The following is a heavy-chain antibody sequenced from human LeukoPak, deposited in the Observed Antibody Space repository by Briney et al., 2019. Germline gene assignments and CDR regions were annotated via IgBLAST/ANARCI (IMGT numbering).Heavy chain of an antibody. CDR1: GGSISSYY. V-gene: IGHV4-4*07. CDR2: IYTSGST. Sequence: SETLSLTCTVSGGSISSYYWNWIRQPAGKGLEWIGRIYTSGSTNYNPSLKSRVTMSIDTSKNQFSLKLKSVTAADTAVYYCARDLEIGEPDYWGQGTLVTASS. CDR3: ARDLEIGEPDY. D-gene: IGHD3-10*01. J-gene: IGHJ4*02.